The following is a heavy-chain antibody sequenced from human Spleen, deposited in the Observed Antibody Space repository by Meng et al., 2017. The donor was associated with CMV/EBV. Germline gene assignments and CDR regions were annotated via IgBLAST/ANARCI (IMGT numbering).Heavy chain of an antibody. Sequence: SETLSLTCTVSGGSISSDFWTWIRQPPGKGLEWIGYISSSGSTNYNPSLTSRLTMSVDTSKNQFSLKLSSVTAADTAVYYCAREGGSSDGSYYYGMDVWGQGTTVTVSS. CDR2: ISSSGST. D-gene: IGHD1-1*01. CDR3: AREGGSSDGSYYYGMDV. J-gene: IGHJ6*02. V-gene: IGHV4-59*01. CDR1: GGSISSDF.